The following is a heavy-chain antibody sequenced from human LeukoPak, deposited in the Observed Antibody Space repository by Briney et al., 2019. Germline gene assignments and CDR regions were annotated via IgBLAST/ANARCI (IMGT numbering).Heavy chain of an antibody. CDR2: ISYDGSNK. Sequence: GRSLRLSCAASGFTFSSYAMHWVRQAPGKGLEWVGVISYDGSNKYYADSVKGRFTISRDNSKNTLYLQMNSLRAEDTAVYYCARDYYDSSGMTYWGQGTLVTVSS. V-gene: IGHV3-30*01. J-gene: IGHJ4*02. D-gene: IGHD3-22*01. CDR3: ARDYYDSSGMTY. CDR1: GFTFSSYA.